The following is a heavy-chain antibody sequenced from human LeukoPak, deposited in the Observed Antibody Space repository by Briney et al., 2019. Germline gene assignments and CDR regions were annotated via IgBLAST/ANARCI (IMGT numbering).Heavy chain of an antibody. J-gene: IGHJ5*02. CDR1: GGSFSGYY. D-gene: IGHD3-3*01. CDR2: INHSGST. V-gene: IGHV4-34*01. CDR3: ARAISFGVVITSSWFDP. Sequence: SETLSLTCAVYGGSFSGYYWSWIRQPPGKGLEWIGEINHSGSTNYNPSLKSRVTISVDTSKNQFSLKLSSVTAADTAVYYCARAISFGVVITSSWFDPWGQGTLVTVSS.